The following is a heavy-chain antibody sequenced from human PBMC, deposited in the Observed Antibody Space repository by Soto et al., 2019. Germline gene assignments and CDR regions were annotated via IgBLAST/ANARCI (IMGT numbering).Heavy chain of an antibody. CDR2: ISSSSSYI. D-gene: IGHD6-13*01. CDR1: GFTFSSYS. J-gene: IGHJ5*02. V-gene: IGHV3-21*01. Sequence: VQLVESGGGLVKPGGSLRLSCAASGFTFSSYSMNWVRQAPGKGLEWVSSISSSSSYIYYADSVKGRFTISRDNAKNSLYLQMNSLRAEDTAVYYCARDKRSSSWSNWFDPWGQGTLVTVSS. CDR3: ARDKRSSSWSNWFDP.